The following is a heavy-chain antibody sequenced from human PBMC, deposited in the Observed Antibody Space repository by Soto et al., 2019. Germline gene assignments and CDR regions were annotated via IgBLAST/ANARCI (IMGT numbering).Heavy chain of an antibody. CDR3: ARDLGGDSGYDSGNYYGMDV. V-gene: IGHV1-69*12. CDR1: GGTFSSYA. Sequence: QVQLVQSGAEVKKPGSSVKVSCKASGGTFSSYAISWVRQAPGQGLEWMGGIIPIFGTANYAQKFQGRVTITADESTSTAYMELSSLRSEDTAVYYCARDLGGDSGYDSGNYYGMDVWGQGTTVTVSS. D-gene: IGHD5-12*01. J-gene: IGHJ6*02. CDR2: IIPIFGTA.